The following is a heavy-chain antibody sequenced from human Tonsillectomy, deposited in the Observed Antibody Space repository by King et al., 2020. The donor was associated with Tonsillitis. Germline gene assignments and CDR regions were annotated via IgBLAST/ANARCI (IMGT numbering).Heavy chain of an antibody. J-gene: IGHJ4*02. CDR3: ARGVRYSGSAFDY. V-gene: IGHV3-21*01. D-gene: IGHD1-26*01. Sequence: VQLVESGGGLVKPGGSLRLSCAASGFTFSSFSMNWVRQAPGKGLEWVSSISSSGSYIYYADSVKGRFTISRDNAKNTLYLQMNSLRAEDTAVYYCARGVRYSGSAFDYWGQGTLVTVSS. CDR2: ISSSGSYI. CDR1: GFTFSSFS.